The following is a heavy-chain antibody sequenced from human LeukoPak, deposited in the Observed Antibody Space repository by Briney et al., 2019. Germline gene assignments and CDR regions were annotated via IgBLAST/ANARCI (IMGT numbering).Heavy chain of an antibody. V-gene: IGHV4-59*08. J-gene: IGHJ4*02. CDR3: ARHQYGGGPIDH. CDR2: IFYSGST. CDR1: GGSIGHYY. Sequence: SETLPLTCTVTGGSIGHYYWSWIRQPPGKGLEWIGYIFYSGSTSYNLSLKSRVTISLDTSKNRFSLKMTSATVADTAVYYCARHQYGGGPIDHWGPGTVVTVSS. D-gene: IGHD4-23*01.